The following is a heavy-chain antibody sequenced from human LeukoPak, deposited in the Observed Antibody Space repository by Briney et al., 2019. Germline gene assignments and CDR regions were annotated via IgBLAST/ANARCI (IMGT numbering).Heavy chain of an antibody. CDR3: ARDYYYDSSGYAPDAFVI. CDR2: ISSSSSTI. V-gene: IGHV3-48*01. CDR1: GFTFSSYS. Sequence: GGSLRLSCAASGFTFSSYSMNWVRQAPGKGLEWVSYISSSSSTIYYADSVKGRFTISRDNAKNSLYLQMNSLRAEDTAVYYCARDYYYDSSGYAPDAFVIWGQGTMVTVSS. J-gene: IGHJ3*02. D-gene: IGHD3-22*01.